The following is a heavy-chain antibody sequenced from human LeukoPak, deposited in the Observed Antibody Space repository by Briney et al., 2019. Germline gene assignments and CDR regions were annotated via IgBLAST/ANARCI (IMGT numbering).Heavy chain of an antibody. CDR1: GFTFSSYW. V-gene: IGHV3-7*01. Sequence: GGSLRLSCAASGFTFSSYWMNWVRQAPGKGLEWVANIKQDGSERYYVDSVKGRFTISRDNAKNSLYLQMNSLRAEDTAVYYGAREGERLRLGELSLYDCWGQGTLVTVSS. D-gene: IGHD3-16*02. CDR2: IKQDGSER. CDR3: AREGERLRLGELSLYDC. J-gene: IGHJ4*02.